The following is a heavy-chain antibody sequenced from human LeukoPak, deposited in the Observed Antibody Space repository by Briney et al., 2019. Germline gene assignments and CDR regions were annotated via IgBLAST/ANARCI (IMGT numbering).Heavy chain of an antibody. CDR2: IYYSGST. V-gene: IGHV4-59*08. J-gene: IGHJ4*02. CDR1: GGSISSYY. Sequence: SETLSLTCTVSGGSISSYYWSWIRQPPGKGLEWIGYIYYSGSTNYNPSLKSRVTISVDTSKNQFSLKLSSVTAADTAVYYCARRFSGNSYLNYGGQGTLSTVSP. CDR3: ARRFSGNSYLNY. D-gene: IGHD1-7*01.